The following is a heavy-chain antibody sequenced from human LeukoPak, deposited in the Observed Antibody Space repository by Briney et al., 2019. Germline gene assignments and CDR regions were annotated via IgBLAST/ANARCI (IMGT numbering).Heavy chain of an antibody. J-gene: IGHJ4*01. CDR1: GFTFSSYA. V-gene: IGHV3-23*01. Sequence: GGSLRLSCAASGFTFSSYAMSWVRQAPGKGLEWVSAISGSGGSTYYADSVKGRFTISRDNSKNTLYLQMNSLRAEDTAVYYCAKDRGYSSSWYHFDSWGHGTLVTVSS. D-gene: IGHD6-13*01. CDR2: ISGSGGST. CDR3: AKDRGYSSSWYHFDS.